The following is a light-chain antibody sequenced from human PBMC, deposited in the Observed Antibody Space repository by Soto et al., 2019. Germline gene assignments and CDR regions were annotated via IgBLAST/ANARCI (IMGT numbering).Light chain of an antibody. V-gene: IGLV1-51*01. Sequence: QSVLTQPPSVSAAPGQKVTISCSGSSSNIGNNYVSWFQQLPGTAPKLLIYDNDKRPSGIPDRFFGSKSGTSATLGITGRQTGDEANYYCGTWDTSLSAVVFGGGTKLTVL. CDR3: GTWDTSLSAVV. CDR1: SSNIGNNY. CDR2: DND. J-gene: IGLJ3*02.